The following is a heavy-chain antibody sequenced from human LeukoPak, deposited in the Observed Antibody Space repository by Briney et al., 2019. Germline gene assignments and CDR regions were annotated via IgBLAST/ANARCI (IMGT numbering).Heavy chain of an antibody. D-gene: IGHD3-22*01. Sequence: GGSLRLSCTASGFTFGDYAMSWVRQAPGKGLEWVGFIRSKAYGGTTEYAASVKGRFTISRDDSKSIAYLQMNSLKTEDTAVYYCTRAYDSPPDYYYYMDVWGKGTTVTVSS. CDR1: GFTFGDYA. V-gene: IGHV3-49*04. CDR3: TRAYDSPPDYYYYMDV. J-gene: IGHJ6*03. CDR2: IRSKAYGGTT.